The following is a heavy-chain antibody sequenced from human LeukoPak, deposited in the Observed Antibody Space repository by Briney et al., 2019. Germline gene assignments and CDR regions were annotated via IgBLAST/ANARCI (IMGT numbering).Heavy chain of an antibody. J-gene: IGHJ5*02. CDR2: ISGSGGST. D-gene: IGHD3-3*01. CDR1: GFTFSSYA. CDR3: AKDTSRITIFGVVGLFDP. V-gene: IGHV3-23*01. Sequence: GGSLRLSCAASGFTFSSYAMSWVRQAPGKGLEWVSAISGSGGSTYYADSVKGWFTISRDNSKNTLYLQMNSLRAEDTAVYYCAKDTSRITIFGVVGLFDPWGQGTLVTVSS.